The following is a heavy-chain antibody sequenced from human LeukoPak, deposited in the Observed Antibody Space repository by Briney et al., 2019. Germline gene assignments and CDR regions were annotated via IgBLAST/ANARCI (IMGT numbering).Heavy chain of an antibody. CDR2: ISAYNGNT. D-gene: IGHD4-17*01. V-gene: IGHV1-18*01. Sequence: ASVKVSCKASGYTFTSYGISWVRQAPGQGLEWMGWISAYNGNTNYAQKLQGRVTITTDTSTSTAYMELRSLRSDDTAVYYCARAFGAVTTKRGFDYWGQGTLVTVSS. CDR1: GYTFTSYG. J-gene: IGHJ4*02. CDR3: ARAFGAVTTKRGFDY.